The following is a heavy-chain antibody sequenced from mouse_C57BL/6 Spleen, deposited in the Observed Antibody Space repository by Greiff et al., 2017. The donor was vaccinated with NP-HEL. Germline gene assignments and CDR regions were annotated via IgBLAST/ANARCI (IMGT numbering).Heavy chain of an antibody. CDR2: FHPYNDDT. J-gene: IGHJ2*01. Sequence: QVQLQQSGAELVKPGASVKMSCKASGYTFTTYPIEWMKQNHGKSLEWIGNFHPYNDDTKYNEKFKGKATLTVDKSSSTVYLELSRLTSDDSAVYYCARGNYYRDYFDYWGKGTTLTVSS. CDR3: ARGNYYRDYFDY. V-gene: IGHV1-47*01. CDR1: GYTFTTYP. D-gene: IGHD1-1*01.